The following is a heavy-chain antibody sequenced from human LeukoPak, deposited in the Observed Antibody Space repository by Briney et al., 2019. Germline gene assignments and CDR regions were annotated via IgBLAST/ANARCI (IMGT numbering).Heavy chain of an antibody. CDR1: GGSISSGGYY. Sequence: SQTLSLTCTVSGGSISSGGYYWSWIRQLPGKGLECIGFIYYSGSTFYNPSLKSRVTISIDTSKNQFSLKLSSVTAADTAVYYCARHYHPGSGYIIDWFDPWGQGTLVTVSS. CDR2: IYYSGST. D-gene: IGHD5-12*01. V-gene: IGHV4-31*03. J-gene: IGHJ5*02. CDR3: ARHYHPGSGYIIDWFDP.